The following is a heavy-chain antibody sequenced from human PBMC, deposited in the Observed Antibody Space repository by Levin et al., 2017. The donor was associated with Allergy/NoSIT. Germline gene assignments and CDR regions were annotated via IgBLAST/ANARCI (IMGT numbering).Heavy chain of an antibody. CDR3: ARLRVTGTRKLDY. J-gene: IGHJ4*02. CDR2: IYWDDAK. CDR1: GFSLSSHGVG. Sequence: SQTLSLTCSGFSLSSHGVGVNWIRQTPGKALEWLALIYWDDAKRYSPSLESRITITRDTSKNQVVLTMTNVDPVDSGTYYCARLRVTGTRKLDYWGQGTLVTVSS. V-gene: IGHV2-5*02. D-gene: IGHD1-14*01.